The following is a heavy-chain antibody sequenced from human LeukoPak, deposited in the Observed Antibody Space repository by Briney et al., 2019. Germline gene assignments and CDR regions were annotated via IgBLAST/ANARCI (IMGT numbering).Heavy chain of an antibody. V-gene: IGHV1-2*02. CDR3: ARGTYYDSSAYSGVRLFDY. D-gene: IGHD3-22*01. CDR1: GYTFTGYY. CDR2: VNPNSGRT. Sequence: ASVKVSCKASGYTFTGYYMHWVRQAPGQGLEWMGWVNPNSGRTNYAQKFQGRVTMTGDTSISTAYMELTRLTSDDTAVYYCARGTYYDSSAYSGVRLFDYWGQGTLVTVSS. J-gene: IGHJ4*02.